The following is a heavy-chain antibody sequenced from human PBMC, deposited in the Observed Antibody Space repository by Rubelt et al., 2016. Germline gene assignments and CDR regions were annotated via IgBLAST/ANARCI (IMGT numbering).Heavy chain of an antibody. D-gene: IGHD1-1*01. CDR3: ATQTGNWPFDY. Sequence: QVQLQESGPGLVKPSETLSLTCTVSGGSVSSGSYYWSWIRQPPGKGLEWIGYIYYSVSTNYTATLKRAGTRSVNTSKKQFSLKLSSVTAADTAVYYCATQTGNWPFDYWGQGTLVTVSS. V-gene: IGHV4-61*01. J-gene: IGHJ4*02. CDR2: IYYSVST. CDR1: GGSVSSGSYY.